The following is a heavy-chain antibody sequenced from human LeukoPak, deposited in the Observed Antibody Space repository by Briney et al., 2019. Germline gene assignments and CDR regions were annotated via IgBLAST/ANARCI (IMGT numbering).Heavy chain of an antibody. Sequence: KSSETLSLTCTVSGGSISSSSYYWGWIRQPPGKGLEWIGSIYYSGSTYYNPSLKSRVTISVDTSKNQFSLKLSSVTAADTAVYYCARATAGVYGDYGYWGQGTLVTVSS. D-gene: IGHD4-17*01. J-gene: IGHJ4*02. CDR2: IYYSGST. V-gene: IGHV4-39*01. CDR1: GGSISSSSYY. CDR3: ARATAGVYGDYGY.